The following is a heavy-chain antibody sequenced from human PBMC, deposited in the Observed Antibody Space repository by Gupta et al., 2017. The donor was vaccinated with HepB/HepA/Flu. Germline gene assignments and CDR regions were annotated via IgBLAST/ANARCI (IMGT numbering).Heavy chain of an antibody. CDR3: ARGDIVVVQAAMNPPYGMDV. V-gene: IGHV4-34*01. D-gene: IGHD2-2*01. Sequence: QVQLQQWGAGLLKPSETLSLTCAVYGGSFSGYYWSWIRQPPGKGLEWIGEINHSGSTNYNPSLKSRVTISVDTSKNQFSLKLSSVTAADTAVYYCARGDIVVVQAAMNPPYGMDVWGQGTTVTVS. CDR1: GGSFSGYY. J-gene: IGHJ6*01. CDR2: INHSGST.